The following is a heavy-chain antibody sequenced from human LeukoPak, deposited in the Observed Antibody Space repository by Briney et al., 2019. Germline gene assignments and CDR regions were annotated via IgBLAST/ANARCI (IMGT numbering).Heavy chain of an antibody. D-gene: IGHD4-17*01. V-gene: IGHV1-18*01. CDR3: ARKLSRRDYGALDFDY. J-gene: IGHJ4*02. CDR2: ISAYNGNT. CDR1: GYTFTSYG. Sequence: GASVKVSCKASGYTFTSYGISWVRQAPGQGLERIGWISAYNGNTNYAQKLQGRVTMTTDTSTSTAYMELRSLRSDDTAVYYCARKLSRRDYGALDFDYWGQGTLVTVSS.